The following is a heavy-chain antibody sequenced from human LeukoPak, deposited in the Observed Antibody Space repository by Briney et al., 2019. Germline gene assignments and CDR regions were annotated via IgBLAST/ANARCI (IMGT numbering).Heavy chain of an antibody. CDR2: LSHSGST. CDR1: AYSISSGYY. J-gene: IGHJ5*02. CDR3: ARLPDP. V-gene: IGHV4-38-2*02. Sequence: PSETLSLTCTVSAYSISSGYYWGWIRQPPGKGLEWIGSLSHSGSTNYNPSLKSRVTISVDKSKNQFSLKLSSVTAADTAAYYCARLPDPWGQGTLVTVSS.